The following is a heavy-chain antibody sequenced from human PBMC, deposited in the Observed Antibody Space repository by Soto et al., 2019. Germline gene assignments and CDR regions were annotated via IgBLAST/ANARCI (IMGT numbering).Heavy chain of an antibody. CDR3: AREGVAPYYYYGMDV. D-gene: IGHD5-12*01. CDR1: GYTFTRSG. Sequence: ASVKVSCKASGYTFTRSGISWVRQAPGQGLEWMGWISTYNGDTNYAQTFQGRVTMTTDTSTSTVHMEVRSLRSDDTAVYYCAREGVAPYYYYGMDVWGQGNPVTFSS. CDR2: ISTYNGDT. J-gene: IGHJ6*02. V-gene: IGHV1-18*01.